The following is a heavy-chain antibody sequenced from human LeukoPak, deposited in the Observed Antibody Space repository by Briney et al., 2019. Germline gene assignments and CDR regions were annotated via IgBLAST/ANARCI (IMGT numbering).Heavy chain of an antibody. D-gene: IGHD4-23*01. CDR3: ARDPYYGGNSGFNAEYFQH. CDR2: ISGSGGST. CDR1: GFTFSSYA. V-gene: IGHV3-23*01. Sequence: GGSLRLSCAASGFTFSSYAMSWVRQAPGKGLEWVSAISGSGGSTYYADSVKGRFTISRDNSKNTLYLQMNSLRAEDTAVYYCARDPYYGGNSGFNAEYFQHWGQGTLVTVSS. J-gene: IGHJ1*01.